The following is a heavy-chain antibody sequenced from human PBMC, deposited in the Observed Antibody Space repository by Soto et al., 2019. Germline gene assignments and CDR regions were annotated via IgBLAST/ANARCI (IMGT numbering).Heavy chain of an antibody. Sequence: QVQLVQSGAEVKKPGSSVKVSCKASGGTFSSYAISWVRQAPGQGLEWMGGIIPIFGTANYAQKFQGRVTISADKSTSTAYMELSSLRSEDTAVYYCARKTVTIFGVVIRGYFDYWGQGTLVTVSS. V-gene: IGHV1-69*06. CDR1: GGTFSSYA. CDR3: ARKTVTIFGVVIRGYFDY. CDR2: IIPIFGTA. J-gene: IGHJ4*02. D-gene: IGHD3-3*01.